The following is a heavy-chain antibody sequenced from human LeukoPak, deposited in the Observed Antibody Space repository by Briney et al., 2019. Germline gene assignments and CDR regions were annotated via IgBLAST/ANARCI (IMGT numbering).Heavy chain of an antibody. CDR3: ARTSHRGADAFDI. CDR1: GFTFSNYA. D-gene: IGHD3-10*01. V-gene: IGHV3-23*01. CDR2: ISGSGDST. Sequence: PGGSLRLSCAASGFTFSNYAMRWVRQAPGKGLEWVSGISGSGDSTYYADSVKGRFTISRDNSKNTLYLQMISLRAEDTAVYYCARTSHRGADAFDIWGQGTLVTVSS. J-gene: IGHJ3*02.